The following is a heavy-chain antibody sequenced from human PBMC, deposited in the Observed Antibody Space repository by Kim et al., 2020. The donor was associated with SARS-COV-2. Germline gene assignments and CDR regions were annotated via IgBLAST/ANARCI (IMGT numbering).Heavy chain of an antibody. Sequence: SETLSLTCTVSGGSISSSSYYWGWIRQPPGKGLEWIGSIYYSGSTYYNPSLKSRVTISVDTSKNQFSLKLSSVTAADTAVYYCARVSDDFWSGYSYYYYYGMDVWGQGTTVTVSS. D-gene: IGHD3-3*01. V-gene: IGHV4-39*07. CDR3: ARVSDDFWSGYSYYYYYGMDV. J-gene: IGHJ6*02. CDR2: IYYSGST. CDR1: GGSISSSSYY.